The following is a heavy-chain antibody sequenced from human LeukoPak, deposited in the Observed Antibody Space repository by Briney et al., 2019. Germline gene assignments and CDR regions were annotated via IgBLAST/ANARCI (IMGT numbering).Heavy chain of an antibody. CDR1: GFTFSSYA. CDR2: ISGSGGST. CDR3: AKESVEMATCFDY. Sequence: PGGSQRLSCAVSGFTFSSYAMSWVRQAPGKGLEWVSAISGSGGSTYYADSVKGRFTISRDNSKNTLYLQMNSLRAEDTAVYYYAKESVEMATCFDYWGQGTLVTVSS. D-gene: IGHD5-24*01. V-gene: IGHV3-23*01. J-gene: IGHJ4*02.